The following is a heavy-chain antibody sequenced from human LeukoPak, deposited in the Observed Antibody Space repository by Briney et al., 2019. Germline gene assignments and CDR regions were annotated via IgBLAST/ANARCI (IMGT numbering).Heavy chain of an antibody. Sequence: TGGSLRLSCAASGFTFSSYAMSWVRQAPGKGLEWVSAISGSGGSTYYADSVKGRFTISGDNSKNTLYLQMNSLRAEDTAVYYCAKPGRVYRSSFDFDYWGQGTLVTVSS. CDR2: ISGSGGST. CDR3: AKPGRVYRSSFDFDY. V-gene: IGHV3-23*01. J-gene: IGHJ4*02. CDR1: GFTFSSYA. D-gene: IGHD6-13*01.